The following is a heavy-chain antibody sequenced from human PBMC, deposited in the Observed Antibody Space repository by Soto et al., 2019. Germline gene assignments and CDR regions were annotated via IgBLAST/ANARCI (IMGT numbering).Heavy chain of an antibody. D-gene: IGHD3-22*01. CDR3: ARIKKSGSPRDDAFDI. J-gene: IGHJ3*02. Sequence: QVQLVQSGAEVKKPGSSVKVSCKASGDTFSTYAITWVRQAPGQGREWMGRIMTIFGTANYAQKLQGRVTFTADESTNTAYMELSSLRFEDTALYYCARIKKSGSPRDDAFDIWGQGTMVTVSS. CDR1: GDTFSTYA. V-gene: IGHV1-69*18. CDR2: IMTIFGTA.